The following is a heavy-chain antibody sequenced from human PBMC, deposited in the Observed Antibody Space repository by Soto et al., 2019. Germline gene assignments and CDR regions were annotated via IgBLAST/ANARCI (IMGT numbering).Heavy chain of an antibody. V-gene: IGHV3-74*01. CDR2: INTDGSST. Sequence: SLLLSFSSSFFTFSRFWMHWVLPSPGKGLVWVSRINTDGSSTTYADSVKGRFTISRDNAKNTLNLQMDSLRAEDTGVYYCTRDPGAYSSTWSFYFDSWGQGTLVTVSS. CDR1: FFTFSRFW. CDR3: TRDPGAYSSTWSFYFDS. J-gene: IGHJ4*02. D-gene: IGHD6-13*01.